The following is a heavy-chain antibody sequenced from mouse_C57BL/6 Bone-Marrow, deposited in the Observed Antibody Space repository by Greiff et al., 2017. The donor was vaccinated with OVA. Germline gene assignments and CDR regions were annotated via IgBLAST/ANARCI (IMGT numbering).Heavy chain of an antibody. V-gene: IGHV5-4*01. D-gene: IGHD2-3*01. CDR3: ARDYDGYYGFAY. CDR2: ISDGGSYT. Sequence: EVQLVESGGGLVKPGGSLKLSCAASGFTFSSYAMSWVRQTPEKRLEWVATISDGGSYTYYPANVKGRFTVSRDNAKTNLYLQMSHLKSKDTAMDYCARDYDGYYGFAYWGQGTLVTVSA. CDR1: GFTFSSYA. J-gene: IGHJ3*01.